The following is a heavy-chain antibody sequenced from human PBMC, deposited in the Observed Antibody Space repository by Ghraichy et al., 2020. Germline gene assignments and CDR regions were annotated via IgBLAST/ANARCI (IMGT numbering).Heavy chain of an antibody. D-gene: IGHD2-21*02. CDR3: ARSDMVTKVFNIPMGGTGTFDH. CDR1: GFIFSDYY. V-gene: IGHV3-11*01. CDR2: ISSNEWTT. J-gene: IGHJ4*02. Sequence: GGSLRLSCEASGFIFSDYYMSWIRQAPGKGLEWLSYISSNEWTTDYADSVKGRFTISRDNGKNSLYLHMNNLRDDDTAVYYCARSDMVTKVFNIPMGGTGTFDHSGQGTLVTVSA.